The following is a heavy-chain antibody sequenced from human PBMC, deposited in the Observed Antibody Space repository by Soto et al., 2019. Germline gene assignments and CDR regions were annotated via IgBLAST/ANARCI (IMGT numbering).Heavy chain of an antibody. CDR3: ARVRRGIAARRAFDI. J-gene: IGHJ3*02. CDR2: IYYSGST. D-gene: IGHD6-6*01. CDR1: GGSISSYY. V-gene: IGHV4-59*01. Sequence: PSETLSLTCTVSGGSISSYYWGWIRQPPGKGLEWIGYIYYSGSTNYNPSLKSRVTISVDTSKNQFSLKLSSVTAADTAVYYCARVRRGIAARRAFDIWGQGTMVTVSS.